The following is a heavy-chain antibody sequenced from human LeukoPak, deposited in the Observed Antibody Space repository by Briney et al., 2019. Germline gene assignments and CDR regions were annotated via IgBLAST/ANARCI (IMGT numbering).Heavy chain of an antibody. D-gene: IGHD3-16*02. V-gene: IGHV1-2*06. J-gene: IGHJ4*02. CDR1: GYTFTGYY. CDR2: INPNSGGT. CDR3: ARRDNSYDYVWGSYRPLNY. Sequence: ASVKVSCKASGYTFTGYYMHWVRQAPGQGLEWMGRINPNSGGTNYAQKFQGRVTITADESTSTAYMELSSLRSEDTAVYYCARRDNSYDYVWGSYRPLNYWGQGTLVTVSS.